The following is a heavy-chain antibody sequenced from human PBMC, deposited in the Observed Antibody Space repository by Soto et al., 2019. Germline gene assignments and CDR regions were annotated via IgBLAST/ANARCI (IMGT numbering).Heavy chain of an antibody. J-gene: IGHJ6*03. V-gene: IGHV3-15*01. CDR2: IKSKTDGGTT. CDR1: GFTFSNAW. Sequence: EVQLVESGGGLVKPGGSLRLSCAASGFTFSNAWMSWVRQAPGKGLEWVGRIKSKTDGGTTDYAAPVKGRFTISSDDSKNTLYQQMNSLKTEDLGLYYCTTDPRSTSGDPKFYYCYTAVRGKGTTVTVSS. CDR3: TTDPRSTSGDPKFYYCYTAV. D-gene: IGHD2-2*01.